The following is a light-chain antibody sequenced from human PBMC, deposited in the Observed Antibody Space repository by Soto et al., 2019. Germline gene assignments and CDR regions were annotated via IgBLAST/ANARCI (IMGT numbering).Light chain of an antibody. CDR3: SSYTTSTTYV. V-gene: IGLV2-14*01. Sequence: QSALTQPASVSGSGGQSITISCTGTSSDVGGYNYVSWYQQHPGKAPKLLIYEVSSRPSGASDRFSGSKSGNTASLTISWLQAEDEADYYCSSYTTSTTYVFGTGTKVTVL. CDR2: EVS. J-gene: IGLJ1*01. CDR1: SSDVGGYNY.